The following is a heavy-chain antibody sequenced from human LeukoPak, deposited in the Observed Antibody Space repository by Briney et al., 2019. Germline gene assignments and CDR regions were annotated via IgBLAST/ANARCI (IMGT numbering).Heavy chain of an antibody. CDR3: AKDGPSYGSGSYSNFDY. CDR1: GFFVSNNY. Sequence: GGSLRLSCAASGFFVSNNYMSWVRQAPGKGLEWVSVIYSGGDTYYADSVKGRFTISRDNSKNTLYLQMNSLRAEDTAVYYCAKDGPSYGSGSYSNFDYWGQGTLVTVSS. V-gene: IGHV3-66*02. J-gene: IGHJ4*02. CDR2: IYSGGDT. D-gene: IGHD3-10*01.